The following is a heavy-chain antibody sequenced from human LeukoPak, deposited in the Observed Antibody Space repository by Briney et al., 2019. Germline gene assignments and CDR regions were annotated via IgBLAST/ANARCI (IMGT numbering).Heavy chain of an antibody. V-gene: IGHV4-38-2*01. CDR1: GYSISSGYY. J-gene: IGHJ4*02. CDR3: ASQGQTYYDFWSGYQFDY. Sequence: PSETLSLTCAVSGYSISSGYYWGWIRQPPGKGLEWIGSIYHSGSTYYNPSLKSRVTISVDTPKNQFSLKLSSVTAAYTAVYYCASQGQTYYDFWSGYQFDYWGQGTLVTVSS. D-gene: IGHD3-3*01. CDR2: IYHSGST.